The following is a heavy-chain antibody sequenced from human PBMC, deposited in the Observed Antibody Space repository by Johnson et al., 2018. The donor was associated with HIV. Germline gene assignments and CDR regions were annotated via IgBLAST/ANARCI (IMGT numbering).Heavy chain of an antibody. CDR3: ARDLMDSSDYPPDAFDV. D-gene: IGHD3-22*01. CDR2: INLDGSEK. J-gene: IGHJ3*01. Sequence: VQLVESGGGLVQPGGSLTLSCAASGFTFSNCWMNWVRRAPGKGLEWVANINLDGSEKYYVDSVKGRFTISRDNAKNSLYLQMNSLRAEDTAVYYCARDLMDSSDYPPDAFDVWGQGTMVTVSP. CDR1: GFTFSNCW. V-gene: IGHV3-7*05.